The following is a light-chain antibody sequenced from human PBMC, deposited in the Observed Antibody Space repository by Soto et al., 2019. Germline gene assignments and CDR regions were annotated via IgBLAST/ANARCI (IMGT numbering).Light chain of an antibody. CDR1: QSVSNRY. Sequence: EVVLTQSPGTLSLSPGEGATLSCRASQSVSNRYFAWYQQKPGQAPRLLIYRVSSRATGIPDRFSGSGSGTDFTLTISRLEPEDFAVYYCQQYGSSPLTFGGGTKVDIK. CDR2: RVS. CDR3: QQYGSSPLT. V-gene: IGKV3-20*01. J-gene: IGKJ4*01.